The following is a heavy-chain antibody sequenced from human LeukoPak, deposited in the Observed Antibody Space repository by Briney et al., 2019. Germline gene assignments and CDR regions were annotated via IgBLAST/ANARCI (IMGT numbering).Heavy chain of an antibody. J-gene: IGHJ4*02. V-gene: IGHV4-59*01. CDR3: ARDRDYYGSGSYLDY. CDR2: IYYSGST. D-gene: IGHD3-10*01. Sequence: PSETLSLTCTVSGGSISSYYWSWIRQPPGKGLEWIGYIYYSGSTNYNPSLKSRVTISVDTSKNQFSLRLSSVTAADTAVYYCARDRDYYGSGSYLDYWGQGLLVTVSS. CDR1: GGSISSYY.